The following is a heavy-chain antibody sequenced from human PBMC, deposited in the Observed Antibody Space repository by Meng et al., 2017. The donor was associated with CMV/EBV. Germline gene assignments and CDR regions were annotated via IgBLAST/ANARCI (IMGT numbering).Heavy chain of an antibody. D-gene: IGHD6-6*01. CDR2: ISSSSSTI. J-gene: IGHJ4*02. CDR1: GFTFSSYE. V-gene: IGHV3-48*03. Sequence: GGSLRLSCAASGFTFSSYEMNWVRQAPGKGLEWVSYISSSSSTIYYADSVKGRFTISRDNAKNSLYLQMNSLRAEDTAVYYCARGLAARPWDYWGQGTLVTVSS. CDR3: ARGLAARPWDY.